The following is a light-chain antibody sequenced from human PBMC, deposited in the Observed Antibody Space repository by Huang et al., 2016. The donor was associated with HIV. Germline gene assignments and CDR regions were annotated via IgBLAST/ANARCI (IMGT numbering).Light chain of an antibody. CDR1: QSIGIS. CDR2: GAS. V-gene: IGKV3D-15*01. J-gene: IGKJ1*01. Sequence: EIVMTQSPATLSVSPGESVTLSCRASQSIGISLAWYQQKSGQAPRLLIYGASTRTTDTPARFSGSGFLTDFTLTIGSLQSEDFGVYHCQQYNSWPRTFGQGTRVEI. CDR3: QQYNSWPRT.